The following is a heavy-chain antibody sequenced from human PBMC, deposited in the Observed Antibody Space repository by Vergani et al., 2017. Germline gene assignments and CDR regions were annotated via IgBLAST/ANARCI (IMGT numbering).Heavy chain of an antibody. Sequence: EVQLLESGGGLVQPGGSRRLSCAGAGFTFDPYTMAYARQAPGKGLEWVATISSGGGDIFYADSVKGRFTISRDNSKNTLFLQMNSLKDEDTAVYYCTTAWGLYYLHGEYFQYWGRGTLVSVSS. D-gene: IGHD3-10*01. CDR2: ISSGGGDI. CDR1: GFTFDPYT. CDR3: TTAWGLYYLHGEYFQY. V-gene: IGHV3-23*01. J-gene: IGHJ1*01.